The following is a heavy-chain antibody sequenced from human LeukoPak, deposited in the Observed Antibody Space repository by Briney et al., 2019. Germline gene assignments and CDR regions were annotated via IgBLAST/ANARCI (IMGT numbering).Heavy chain of an antibody. CDR3: AKVKFRGGPYDY. D-gene: IGHD3-16*01. CDR2: ITTSGNTI. J-gene: IGHJ4*02. V-gene: IGHV3-11*04. Sequence: GGSLRLPYAASGFTFSDYYMSWVRQSPGKGLEWVSSITTSGNTIYYADSVKGRFTISRDNAKNSLHLQMNSLRAEDTAVYYCAKVKFRGGPYDYWGQGTLVTVSS. CDR1: GFTFSDYY.